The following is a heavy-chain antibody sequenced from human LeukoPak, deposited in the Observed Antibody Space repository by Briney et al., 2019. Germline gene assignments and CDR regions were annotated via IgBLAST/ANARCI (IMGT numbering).Heavy chain of an antibody. CDR1: GYTFTSYG. V-gene: IGHV1-18*01. D-gene: IGHD3-10*01. J-gene: IGHJ4*02. CDR3: ARGRGVWFADLSLKGLDF. Sequence: ASVKVSCKASGYTFTSYGISWVRQAPGQGLGWMGWISAYNGNTNYAQKLQGRVTMTRDTSISTAYMELSRLRSDDTAVYYCARGRGVWFADLSLKGLDFWGQGTLVTVSS. CDR2: ISAYNGNT.